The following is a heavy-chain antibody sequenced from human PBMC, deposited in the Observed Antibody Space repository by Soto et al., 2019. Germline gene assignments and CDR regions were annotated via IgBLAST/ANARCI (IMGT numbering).Heavy chain of an antibody. CDR2: ITWHSDGM. J-gene: IGHJ6*03. CDR3: AKEDSGFSGYMDV. CDR1: GFNFNDHG. V-gene: IGHV3-9*01. Sequence: EVQLVESGGGLVQPGRSLRLSCIASGFNFNDHGMHWVRQAPGKGLEWVSGITWHSDGMGYAVSVKGRFTISRDNAKNSLYLQMNSLRVEDTALYYCAKEDSGFSGYMDVWGKGTTVTVSS. D-gene: IGHD3-10*01.